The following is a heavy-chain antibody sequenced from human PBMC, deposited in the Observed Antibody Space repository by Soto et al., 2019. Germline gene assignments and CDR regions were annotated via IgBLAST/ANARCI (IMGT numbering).Heavy chain of an antibody. CDR3: ARGGDFWSGYYTKSHKTADWFDP. CDR2: IKQDGSEK. Sequence: GGSLRLSCAASGFTFSSYWMSWVRQAPGKGLEWVANIKQDGSEKYYVDSVKGRFTISRDNAKNSLYLQMNSLRAEDTAVYYCARGGDFWSGYYTKSHKTADWFDPWGQGTLVTVSS. V-gene: IGHV3-7*01. D-gene: IGHD3-3*01. CDR1: GFTFSSYW. J-gene: IGHJ5*02.